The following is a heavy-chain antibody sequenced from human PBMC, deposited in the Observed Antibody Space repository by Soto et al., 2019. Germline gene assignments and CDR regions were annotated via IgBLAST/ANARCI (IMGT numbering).Heavy chain of an antibody. CDR1: GYTVTSYY. CDR3: ARRAETNGWNGFGADKYYFDF. J-gene: IGHJ4*02. CDR2: LNPNTGNS. Sequence: ASVKVCGKASGYTVTSYYIYWVRQATGQGLEWMGWLNPNTGNSGYAQKFQGRITVTSDTSINTVHMELSSLRSEDTAVYYCARRAETNGWNGFGADKYYFDFWGQGTLVTVSS. D-gene: IGHD1-1*01. V-gene: IGHV1-8*01.